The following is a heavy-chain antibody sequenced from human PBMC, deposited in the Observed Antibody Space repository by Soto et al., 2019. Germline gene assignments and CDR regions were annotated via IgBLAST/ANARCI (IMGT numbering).Heavy chain of an antibody. D-gene: IGHD6-13*01. Sequence: EVQLVESGGGLVKPGGSLRLSCAASGFTFSSYSMNWVRQAPGKGLEWVSSISSSSSYIYYADSVKGRFTISRDNAKNSLYLQMNSLRAEDTAVYYCARLVLEYSSSWYGNWWFDPWGQGTLVTVSS. CDR3: ARLVLEYSSSWYGNWWFDP. CDR2: ISSSSSYI. J-gene: IGHJ5*02. CDR1: GFTFSSYS. V-gene: IGHV3-21*01.